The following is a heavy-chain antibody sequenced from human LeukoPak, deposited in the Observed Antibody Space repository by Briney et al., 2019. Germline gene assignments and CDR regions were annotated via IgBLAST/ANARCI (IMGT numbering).Heavy chain of an antibody. CDR1: GYSIRSGYY. CDR3: SRATVGRAFDI. Sequence: SETLSLTCAVSGYSIRSGYYWGWIRQPPGKGLEWIDSIYHSGNTYYNPSLKSRVTISVDSSKNQFSLKLTSVTAADTAVYYCSRATVGRAFDIWGQGTMVTVSS. D-gene: IGHD4-17*01. V-gene: IGHV4-38-2*01. J-gene: IGHJ3*02. CDR2: IYHSGNT.